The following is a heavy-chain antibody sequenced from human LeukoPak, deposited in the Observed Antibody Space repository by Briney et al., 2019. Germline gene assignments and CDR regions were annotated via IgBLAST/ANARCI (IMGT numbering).Heavy chain of an antibody. Sequence: SETLSLTCTVSGGSVSHYFWSWIRQPPGKALEWIGYIYYSGSTNYNPSLKSRVTISVDPSKNQFSLKLNSVTAADTAVYYCAKTVAGYWYFDLWGRGTLVTVSS. CDR2: IYYSGST. V-gene: IGHV4-59*08. CDR3: AKTVAGYWYFDL. J-gene: IGHJ2*01. D-gene: IGHD6-19*01. CDR1: GGSVSHYF.